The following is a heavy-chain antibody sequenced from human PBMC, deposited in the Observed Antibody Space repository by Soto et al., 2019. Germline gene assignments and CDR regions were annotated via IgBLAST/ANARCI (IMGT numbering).Heavy chain of an antibody. J-gene: IGHJ6*02. CDR3: ARGGRIAASPRPYYYGMDV. D-gene: IGHD6-6*01. V-gene: IGHV4-34*01. CDR2: INHSGST. CDR1: GGSFSGYY. Sequence: SETLSLTCAVYGGSFSGYYWSWIRQPPGKGLEWIGEINHSGSTNYNPSLKSRVTISVDTSKNQFSLKLSSVTAADTAAYYCARGGRIAASPRPYYYGMDVWGQGTTATVSS.